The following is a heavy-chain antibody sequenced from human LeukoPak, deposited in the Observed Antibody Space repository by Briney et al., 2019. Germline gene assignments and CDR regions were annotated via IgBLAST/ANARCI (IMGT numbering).Heavy chain of an antibody. J-gene: IGHJ4*02. Sequence: PSETLSLTCTVSGGSISSYYWSWIRQPAGKGVEWIGRIYTSGSTNYNPSLKSRVTMSVDTSKNQFSLKLSSVTAADTAVYYCARESLPPLYDSRGYYHLGVLWGQGTLVTVSS. CDR2: IYTSGST. D-gene: IGHD3-22*01. CDR1: GGSISSYY. CDR3: ARESLPPLYDSRGYYHLGVL. V-gene: IGHV4-4*07.